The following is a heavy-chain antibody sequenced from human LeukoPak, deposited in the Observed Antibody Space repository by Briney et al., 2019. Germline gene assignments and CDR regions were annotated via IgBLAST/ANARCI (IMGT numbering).Heavy chain of an antibody. CDR2: ISSSSSTI. D-gene: IGHD6-6*01. Sequence: PGGSLRLSCAASGFTFSSYSMNWVRQAPGKGLEWVSYISSSSSTIYYADSVKGRFTISRDNAKNSLYLQMNSLRAEDTAVYYCAKIGSSSGVDYWGQGTLVTVSS. CDR3: AKIGSSSGVDY. CDR1: GFTFSSYS. J-gene: IGHJ4*02. V-gene: IGHV3-48*01.